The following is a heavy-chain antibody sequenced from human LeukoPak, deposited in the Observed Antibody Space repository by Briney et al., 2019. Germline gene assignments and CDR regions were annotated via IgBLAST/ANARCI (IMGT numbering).Heavy chain of an antibody. CDR1: GYTFTSYD. CDR2: INPNSGGT. CDR3: ATFNYGSGSSLTY. D-gene: IGHD3-10*01. J-gene: IGHJ4*02. V-gene: IGHV1-2*06. Sequence: ASVKVSCKASGYTFTSYDINWVRQAPGQGLEWMGRINPNSGGTNYAQKFQVRVTMTRDTSISTAYMELSRLRSDDTAVYYCATFNYGSGSSLTYWGQGTLVTVSS.